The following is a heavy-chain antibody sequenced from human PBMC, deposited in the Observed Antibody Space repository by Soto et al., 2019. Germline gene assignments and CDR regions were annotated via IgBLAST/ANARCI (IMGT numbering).Heavy chain of an antibody. J-gene: IGHJ3*02. CDR2: ISAYNGNT. D-gene: IGHD2-2*01. V-gene: IGHV1-18*04. CDR3: ARSYIVVVPAAVGGDDAFDI. CDR1: GYTFTSYG. Sequence: ASVKVSCKASGYTFTSYGISWVLQAPGQGLEWMGWISAYNGNTNYAQKLQGRVTMTTDTSTSTAYMELRSLRSDDTAVYYCARSYIVVVPAAVGGDDAFDIWGQGTMVTVSS.